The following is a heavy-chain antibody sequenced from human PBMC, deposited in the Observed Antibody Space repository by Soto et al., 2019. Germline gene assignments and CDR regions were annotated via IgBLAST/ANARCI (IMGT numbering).Heavy chain of an antibody. V-gene: IGHV3-33*01. D-gene: IGHD1-26*01. CDR1: GFTFRTYG. Sequence: VQLVESGGGVVQPGRSLRLSCAASGFTFRTYGMYWVRQAPGKGLEWVAVIWYDASNKYYADSVKGRFTISRDNSENTLYLQMNSLRAEDTAVYYCARGRVDGGELYLWGQGTLVTVSS. CDR3: ARGRVDGGELYL. CDR2: IWYDASNK. J-gene: IGHJ4*02.